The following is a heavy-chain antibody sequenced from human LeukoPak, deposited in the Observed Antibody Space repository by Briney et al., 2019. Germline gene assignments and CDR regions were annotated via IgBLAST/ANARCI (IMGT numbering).Heavy chain of an antibody. V-gene: IGHV1-69*05. CDR2: IIPIFGTA. CDR3: ARDRTVGYDRNYDAFDI. D-gene: IGHD3-22*01. J-gene: IGHJ3*02. Sequence: SVKVSCKASGGTFSSYAISWVRQAPGQGLEWMGGIIPIFGTANYAQKFQGRVTITTDESTSTAYMELSSLRSEDTAVYYCARDRTVGYDRNYDAFDIWGQGTMVTVSS. CDR1: GGTFSSYA.